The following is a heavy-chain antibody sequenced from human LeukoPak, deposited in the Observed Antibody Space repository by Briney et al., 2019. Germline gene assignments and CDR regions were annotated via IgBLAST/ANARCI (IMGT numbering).Heavy chain of an antibody. CDR2: MNPNSGNT. J-gene: IGHJ5*02. D-gene: IGHD2-8*01. CDR1: GYTFTSYD. V-gene: IGHV1-8*01. CDR3: ARGAGYCTNGVCYRFDP. Sequence: ASVKVSCKAPGYTFTSYDINWVRQATGQGLEWMGWMNPNSGNTGYAQKFQGRVTMTRNTSISTAYMELSSLRSEDTAVYYCARGAGYCTNGVCYRFDPWGQGTLVTVSS.